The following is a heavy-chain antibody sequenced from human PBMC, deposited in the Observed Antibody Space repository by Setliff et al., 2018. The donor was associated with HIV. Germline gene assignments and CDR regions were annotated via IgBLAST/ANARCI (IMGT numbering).Heavy chain of an antibody. D-gene: IGHD3-22*01. J-gene: IGHJ4*02. Sequence: PSETLSLTCTVSGGSITSGSDYWSWIRQPAGKGLEWIGRIYTTGSTNYNPSLKSRVTISVDTSENQFSLKLSSVTAADTAVYYCARDRLDGHDTSGYYYAYWGQGTLVTVSS. CDR1: GGSITSGSDY. CDR2: IYTTGST. CDR3: ARDRLDGHDTSGYYYAY. V-gene: IGHV4-61*02.